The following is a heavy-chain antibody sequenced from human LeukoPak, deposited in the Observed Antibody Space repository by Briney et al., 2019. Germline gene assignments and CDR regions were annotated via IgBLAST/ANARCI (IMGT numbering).Heavy chain of an antibody. J-gene: IGHJ5*02. CDR2: IYYSGST. CDR3: ARHEYSGSYYGLSWFDP. Sequence: SETLSLTCTVSGGSISSSGYYWGWIRQPPGKGLEWIASIYYSGSTYYNPSLKSRVTISVDTSKNQLFLKLSSLTAADTAVYYCARHEYSGSYYGLSWFDPWGQGTLVTVSS. D-gene: IGHD1-26*01. V-gene: IGHV4-39*01. CDR1: GGSISSSGYY.